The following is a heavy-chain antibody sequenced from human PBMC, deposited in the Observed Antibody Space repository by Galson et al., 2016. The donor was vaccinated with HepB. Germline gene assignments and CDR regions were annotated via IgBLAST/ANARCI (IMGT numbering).Heavy chain of an antibody. CDR1: GGSISPYY. V-gene: IGHV4-59*08. Sequence: SETLSLTCTVSGGSISPYYWSWIRQPPGKGLEWIGCIYYIGSTNYNPSLRSQVTISVDTSRNQFSLRLSSVTAADTAVYYCARRRNYYDSSGYYYDYFDPWGRGTLVTVS. CDR3: ARRRNYYDSSGYYYDYFDP. CDR2: IYYIGST. J-gene: IGHJ5*02. D-gene: IGHD3-22*01.